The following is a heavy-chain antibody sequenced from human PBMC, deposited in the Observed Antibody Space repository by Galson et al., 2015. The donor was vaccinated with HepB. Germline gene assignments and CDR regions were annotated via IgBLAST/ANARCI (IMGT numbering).Heavy chain of an antibody. J-gene: IGHJ6*02. CDR1: GYTFTDYD. CDR3: ARGWGDYGDYVSYGMDV. Sequence: SVKVSCKAVGYTFTDYDINWVRQAAGQGPEWMGWMNPYSGNTGYAQKFQGRVTMTRDTSMSTAYVELSSLRSEDTAVYFCARGWGDYGDYVSYGMDVWGQGATVTVTS. CDR2: MNPYSGNT. D-gene: IGHD4-17*01. V-gene: IGHV1-8*01.